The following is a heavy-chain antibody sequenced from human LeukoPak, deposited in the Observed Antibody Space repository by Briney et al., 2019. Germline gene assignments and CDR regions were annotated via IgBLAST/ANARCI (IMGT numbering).Heavy chain of an antibody. D-gene: IGHD3-22*01. CDR2: ISAYNGNT. J-gene: IGHJ6*02. CDR1: GYTFTSYG. CDR3: ARVLNYYDSSGQDYYYGMDV. Sequence: ASAKVSCKASGYTFTSYGISWVRQAPGQGLEWMGWISAYNGNTNYAQKLQGRVTMTTDTSTSTAYMELRSLRSDDTAVYYCARVLNYYDSSGQDYYYGMDVWGQGTTVTVSS. V-gene: IGHV1-18*01.